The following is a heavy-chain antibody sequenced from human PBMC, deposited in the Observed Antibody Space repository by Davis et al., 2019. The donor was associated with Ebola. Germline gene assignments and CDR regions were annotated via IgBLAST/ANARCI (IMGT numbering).Heavy chain of an antibody. V-gene: IGHV3-48*02. CDR2: MSSSSSTI. J-gene: IGHJ6*02. Sequence: PGGSLRLSCVASGFTFSSYSMNWVRQTPGKGLEWVSYMSSSSSTIYYADSVKGRFTISRDNAKNSLYLQMNSLRDEDTAVYYCARDGTVSTILVYYYYGMDVWGQGTTVTVSS. CDR3: ARDGTVSTILVYYYYGMDV. D-gene: IGHD2/OR15-2a*01. CDR1: GFTFSSYS.